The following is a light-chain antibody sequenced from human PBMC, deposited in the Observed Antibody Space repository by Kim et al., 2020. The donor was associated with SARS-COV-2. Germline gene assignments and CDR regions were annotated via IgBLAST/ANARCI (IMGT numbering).Light chain of an antibody. J-gene: IGLJ3*02. V-gene: IGLV3-19*01. Sequence: SSELTQDPAVSVALGQTVRITCQGDSLTNYYASWYQVKPGQAPRLVIYDKNKRPSGIPDRFSGSSSGNTASLTITGAQADDEADYYCNSRVSSGNHPWVFGGGTQLTVL. CDR1: SLTNYY. CDR3: NSRVSSGNHPWV. CDR2: DKN.